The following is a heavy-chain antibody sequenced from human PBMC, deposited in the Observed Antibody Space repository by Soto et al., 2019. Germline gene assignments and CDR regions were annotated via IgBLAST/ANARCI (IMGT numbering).Heavy chain of an antibody. CDR2: ISRDGTNT. Sequence: LRLSCAASGFTFDDYNMHWVRQAPVKGLEWVSLISRDGTNTNYAESVKGRFTISRDNSKNSMYLQMNSLRNEDAALSYCVKETYYYDVSSDYTLGSWGQGIRVTVSS. J-gene: IGHJ5*02. CDR3: VKETYYYDVSSDYTLGS. D-gene: IGHD3-22*01. V-gene: IGHV3-43*01. CDR1: GFTFDDYN.